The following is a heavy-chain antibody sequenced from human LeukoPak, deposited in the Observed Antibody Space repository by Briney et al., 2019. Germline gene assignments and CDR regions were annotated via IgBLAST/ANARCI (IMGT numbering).Heavy chain of an antibody. D-gene: IGHD3-9*01. J-gene: IGHJ4*02. CDR2: IRYDGSNK. CDR3: AKDGSYYDILTGYFVFDY. V-gene: IGHV3-30*02. CDR1: GFTFSSYG. Sequence: GGSLRLSCAASGFTFSSYGMHWVRQAPGKGLEWVAFIRYDGSNKYYADSVKGRFTISRDNSKNALYLQMNSLRAEDTAVYYCAKDGSYYDILTGYFVFDYWGQGTLVTVSS.